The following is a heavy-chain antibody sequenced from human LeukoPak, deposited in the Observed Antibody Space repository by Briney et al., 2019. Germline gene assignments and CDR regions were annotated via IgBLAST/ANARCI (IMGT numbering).Heavy chain of an antibody. J-gene: IGHJ4*02. CDR2: IYSDGTT. D-gene: IGHD5-18*01. Sequence: GGSLRLSCAASGFTVSSNYMSWVRQAPGKGLEWVSIIYSDGTTYYADSVKGRFTISRDNSKNSLYLQMSSLRAEDTAVYYCARDPGYNYGFDYWGQGTLVTVSS. V-gene: IGHV3-66*01. CDR3: ARDPGYNYGFDY. CDR1: GFTVSSNY.